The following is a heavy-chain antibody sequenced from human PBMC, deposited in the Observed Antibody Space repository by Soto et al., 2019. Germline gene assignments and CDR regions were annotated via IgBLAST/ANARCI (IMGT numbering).Heavy chain of an antibody. J-gene: IGHJ4*02. CDR2: ISYDGSNK. CDR3: AKEESAHAPDPRLFDY. Sequence: VGSLSLSCAASGFTFSSYGMHWVRPAPGKGLEWVAVISYDGSNKYYADSVKGRFTISRDNSKNTLYLQMNSLRAEDTAVYYCAKEESAHAPDPRLFDYWSQGTLVTVSS. V-gene: IGHV3-30*18. CDR1: GFTFSSYG. D-gene: IGHD2-2*01.